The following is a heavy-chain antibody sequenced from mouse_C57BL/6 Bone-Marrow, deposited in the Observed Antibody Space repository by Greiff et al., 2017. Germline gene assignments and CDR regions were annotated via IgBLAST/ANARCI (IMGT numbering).Heavy chain of an antibody. Sequence: VQLQQSGPELVKPGASVKISCKASGYTFTDYYMNWVKQSHGKSLEWIGDINPNNGGTSYNQKFKGKATLTVDKSSSTAYMELRSLTSEDAAVYYCAEGITTVVWYFEVWGTGTTVTVSS. V-gene: IGHV1-26*01. CDR3: AEGITTVVWYFEV. CDR2: INPNNGGT. D-gene: IGHD1-1*01. J-gene: IGHJ1*03. CDR1: GYTFTDYY.